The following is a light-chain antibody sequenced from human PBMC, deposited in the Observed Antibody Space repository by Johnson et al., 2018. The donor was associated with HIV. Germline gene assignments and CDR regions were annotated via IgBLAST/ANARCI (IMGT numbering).Light chain of an antibody. CDR3: GTWDSSLSAGINYV. Sequence: QSVLTQPPSVSAAPGQKVTISCSGSSSNIGNNYVSWYQQLPGTAPKLLIYENNKRPSGIPDRFSGSKSGTSATLGITGLQTGDEADYYCGTWDSSLSAGINYVFGTGTKVTLL. V-gene: IGLV1-51*02. CDR2: ENN. CDR1: SSNIGNNY. J-gene: IGLJ1*01.